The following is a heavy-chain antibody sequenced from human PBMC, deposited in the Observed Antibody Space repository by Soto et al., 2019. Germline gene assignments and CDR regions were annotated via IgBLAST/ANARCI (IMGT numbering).Heavy chain of an antibody. Sequence: EVQLVESGGGLVQPGGSLRLSCAASGFTVSSNYMSWVRQAPGKGLEWVSVIYSGGSTYYADSVKGRFTISRDNSKNTLYHQMNSLRADDTAVYYCARDFVHGDHPEYFQHWGQGTLVTVSS. D-gene: IGHD4-17*01. V-gene: IGHV3-66*01. CDR2: IYSGGST. J-gene: IGHJ1*01. CDR3: ARDFVHGDHPEYFQH. CDR1: GFTVSSNY.